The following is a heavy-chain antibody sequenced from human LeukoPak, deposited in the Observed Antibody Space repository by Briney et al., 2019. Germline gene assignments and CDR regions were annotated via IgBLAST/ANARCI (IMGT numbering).Heavy chain of an antibody. CDR3: ARESAYRSSWRRFDY. V-gene: IGHV1-69*13. J-gene: IGHJ4*02. D-gene: IGHD6-13*01. Sequence: ASVKVSCKASGGTFSSYAISWVRQAPGQGLEWMGGIIPIFGTANYAQKFQGRVTITADESTSTAYMELSSLRSEDTAVYYCARESAYRSSWRRFDYWGQGTLVTVSS. CDR1: GGTFSSYA. CDR2: IIPIFGTA.